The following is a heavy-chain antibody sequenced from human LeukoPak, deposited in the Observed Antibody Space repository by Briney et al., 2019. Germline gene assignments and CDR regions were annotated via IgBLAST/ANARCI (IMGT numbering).Heavy chain of an antibody. Sequence: PGGSLRLSCAASGFTFSSYWMSWVRQAPGKGLEWVSAISGSGGSTYYADSVKGRFTISRDNSKNTLYLQMNSLRAEDTAVYYCAKEETRFLEWLNNWFDPWGQGTLVTVSS. CDR3: AKEETRFLEWLNNWFDP. J-gene: IGHJ5*02. CDR1: GFTFSSYW. V-gene: IGHV3-23*01. D-gene: IGHD3-3*01. CDR2: ISGSGGST.